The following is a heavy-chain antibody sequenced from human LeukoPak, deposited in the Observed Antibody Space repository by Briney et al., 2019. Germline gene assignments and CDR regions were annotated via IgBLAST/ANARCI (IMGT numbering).Heavy chain of an antibody. CDR2: ISAYNGNT. CDR1: GYTFTSYG. D-gene: IGHD4-17*01. J-gene: IGHJ3*02. Sequence: ASVKVSCKASGYTFTSYGISWVRQAPGQGLEWMGWISAYNGNTNYAQKLQGRVTMTTDTSTSTAYMELRSLRSDDTAVYYCARGSDYGDYSGSWSMAFDIWGQGTMVTVSS. V-gene: IGHV1-18*01. CDR3: ARGSDYGDYSGSWSMAFDI.